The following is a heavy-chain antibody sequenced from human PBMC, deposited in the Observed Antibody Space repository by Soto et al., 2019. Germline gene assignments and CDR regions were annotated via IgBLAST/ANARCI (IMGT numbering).Heavy chain of an antibody. CDR2: IHYSGYS. CDR3: ATHGFGSLHGLVDV. D-gene: IGHD3-10*01. Sequence: QVQLQESGPGLVKPSETLSLTCTVSGGSITNYYCSWFRQPPGRGLEWLGYIHYSGYSAYNLSLKWRVTMSIDTSKTQFSLMLESVTATDTAVYYCATHGFGSLHGLVDVWGQGTKVIVSS. V-gene: IGHV4-59*08. CDR1: GGSITNYY. J-gene: IGHJ6*02.